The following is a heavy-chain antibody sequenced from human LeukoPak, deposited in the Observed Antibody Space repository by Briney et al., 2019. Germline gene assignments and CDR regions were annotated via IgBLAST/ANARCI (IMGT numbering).Heavy chain of an antibody. CDR3: ARDGPIAGRSVSLHNDYYYMDV. D-gene: IGHD6-6*01. J-gene: IGHJ6*03. CDR2: IYYTGST. V-gene: IGHV4-59*01. CDR1: GGSTSRYY. Sequence: SETLSLTCTVSGGSTSRYYWSWIRQPPGKGLEWIGYIYYTGSTNYNPSLQSRVTISVDTSMDQFSLKLSSVTAADTAVYFCARDGPIAGRSVSLHNDYYYMDVWGNGTTVTVSS.